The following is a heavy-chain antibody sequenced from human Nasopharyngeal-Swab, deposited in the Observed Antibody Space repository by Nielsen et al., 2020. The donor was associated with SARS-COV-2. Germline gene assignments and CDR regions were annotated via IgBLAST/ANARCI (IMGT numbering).Heavy chain of an antibody. V-gene: IGHV3-15*05. CDR3: THFRGWGWFDP. Sequence: GESLKISCVWSGFFLTKVLMSWIRQAPGKGPEWISRINSNVDGGTTDYAAPVKGRITLSSDDSQNALILQMNSLKSEDTGVYYCTHFRGWGWFDPWGQGTLVTVSS. CDR2: INSNVDGGTT. D-gene: IGHD3-10*01. CDR1: GFFLTKVL. J-gene: IGHJ5*02.